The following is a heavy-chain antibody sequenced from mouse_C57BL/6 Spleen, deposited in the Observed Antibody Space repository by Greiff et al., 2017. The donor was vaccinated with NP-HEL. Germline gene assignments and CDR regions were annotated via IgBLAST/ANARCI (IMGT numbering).Heavy chain of an antibody. CDR2: FDPSDSYT. J-gene: IGHJ4*01. V-gene: IGHV1-50*01. CDR1: GYTFTSYW. CDR3: ARAPDYDGYAMDY. D-gene: IGHD2-4*01. Sequence: QVQLQQPGAELVKPGASVKLSCKASGYTFTSYWMQWVNQRPGQGLEWIGEFDPSDSYTNYNQKFKGKATLTVDTSSSTAYMQLSSLTSEDSAVYYCARAPDYDGYAMDYWGQGTSVTVSS.